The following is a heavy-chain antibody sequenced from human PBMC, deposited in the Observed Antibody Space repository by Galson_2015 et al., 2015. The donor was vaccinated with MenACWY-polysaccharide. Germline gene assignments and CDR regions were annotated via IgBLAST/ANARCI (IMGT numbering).Heavy chain of an antibody. D-gene: IGHD3-22*01. CDR1: GFVFSSSW. Sequence: SLRLSCAGSGFVFSSSWMHWVRQAPGKGLVWVSRINIDGSVTNYADSVKGRFTISRDNAKNTLYLQMNSLRAEDTALYYCAREGHHDSSGYPDYWGQGTLVTVSS. CDR3: AREGHHDSSGYPDY. CDR2: INIDGSVT. J-gene: IGHJ4*02. V-gene: IGHV3-74*01.